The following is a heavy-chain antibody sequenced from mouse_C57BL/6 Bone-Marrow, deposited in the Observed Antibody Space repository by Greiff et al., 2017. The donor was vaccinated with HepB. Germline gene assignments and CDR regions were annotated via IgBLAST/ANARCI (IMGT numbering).Heavy chain of an antibody. J-gene: IGHJ1*03. V-gene: IGHV3-8*01. CDR1: GYSITSDY. Sequence: EVKLEESGPGLAKPSQTLSLTCSVTGYSITSDYWNWIRKFPGNKLEYMGYISYSGSTYYNPSLKSRISITRDTSKNQYYLQLNSVTTEDTATYYCARKEYGNYWYFDVWGTGTTVTVSS. D-gene: IGHD2-1*01. CDR2: ISYSGST. CDR3: ARKEYGNYWYFDV.